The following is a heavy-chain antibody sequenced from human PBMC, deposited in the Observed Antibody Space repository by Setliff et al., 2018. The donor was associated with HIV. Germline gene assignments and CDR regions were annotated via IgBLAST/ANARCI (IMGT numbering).Heavy chain of an antibody. CDR1: GYTFTTYA. V-gene: IGHV1-3*01. J-gene: IGHJ3*02. D-gene: IGHD6-19*01. Sequence: ASVKVSCKASGYTFTTYAVHWVRQAPGQSLEWMGWINAGNGNTKYSQKFQGRVTITRDTSASTAYMDLSSLRSEDTAVYYCAREGQWLDMGDAFDIWGQGTMVTVSS. CDR3: AREGQWLDMGDAFDI. CDR2: INAGNGNT.